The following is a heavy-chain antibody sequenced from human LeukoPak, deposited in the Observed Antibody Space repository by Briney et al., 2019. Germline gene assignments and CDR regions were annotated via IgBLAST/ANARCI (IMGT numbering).Heavy chain of an antibody. CDR3: ARAGRGGDNLTPFDS. CDR1: GGSISNYY. J-gene: IGHJ4*02. V-gene: IGHV4-59*01. D-gene: IGHD2-21*01. CDR2: IYYSGST. Sequence: SETLSLTCNVSGGSISNYYWSWIRQPPGKGLEWIGYIYYSGSTNYNPSLKSRVTISVDTSKNQFSLKLSSVTAADTAVYYCARAGRGGDNLTPFDSWGQGTLVTVSS.